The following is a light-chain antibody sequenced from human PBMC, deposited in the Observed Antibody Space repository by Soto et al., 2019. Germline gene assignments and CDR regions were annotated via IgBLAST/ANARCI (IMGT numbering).Light chain of an antibody. CDR3: QQYYSYPPWT. Sequence: DIQMTQSPSTLSPSVGDRVTITCRASQSISSWLAWYQQKPGKAPKLLIYDASSLESGVPSRFSGSGSGTDFTLTISCLQSEDFATYYCQQYYSYPPWTFGQGTKVDIK. J-gene: IGKJ1*01. CDR2: DAS. V-gene: IGKV1-5*01. CDR1: QSISSW.